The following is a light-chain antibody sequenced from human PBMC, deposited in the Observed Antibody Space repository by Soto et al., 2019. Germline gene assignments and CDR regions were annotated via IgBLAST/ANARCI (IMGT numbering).Light chain of an antibody. CDR2: GAC. Sequence: EIVMSHSPATLSVSPVDRVTLSCRASQNIDNNLAWYQQRQGQPPLLLIYGACTRANCIPAMFSGSGSGTEFTLTISSLQSEDFAVYCCHQYNNWPSLTFGGGTKVQIK. V-gene: IGKV3D-15*01. J-gene: IGKJ4*01. CDR1: QNIDNN. CDR3: HQYNNWPSLT.